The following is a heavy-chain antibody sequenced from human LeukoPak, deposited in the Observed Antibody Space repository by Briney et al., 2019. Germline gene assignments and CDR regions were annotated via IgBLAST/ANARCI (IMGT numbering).Heavy chain of an antibody. J-gene: IGHJ4*02. D-gene: IGHD4-17*01. Sequence: GGSVSLSRAACVFTFSSNGMHWVRQARAKGLEGVALVSYDGTNKYYADSVRGGFTISRDNSKNTLYLQMNSLRAEDTAVYYCAKLGDTVINPHFDYWGQGTLVTVSS. CDR2: VSYDGTNK. V-gene: IGHV3-30*18. CDR1: VFTFSSNG. CDR3: AKLGDTVINPHFDY.